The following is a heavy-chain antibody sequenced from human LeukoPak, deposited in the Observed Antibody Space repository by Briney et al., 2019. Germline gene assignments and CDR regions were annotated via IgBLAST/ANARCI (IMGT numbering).Heavy chain of an antibody. Sequence: GGSLGLSCAASGFTFSSYGMSWVRQAPGKGLEWVSAISGSGGSTYYADSVKGRFTISRDNSKNTLYLQMNSLRAEDTAVYYCAKERRITIFGVVIRYYYMDVWGKGTTVTVSS. V-gene: IGHV3-23*01. CDR2: ISGSGGST. CDR3: AKERRITIFGVVIRYYYMDV. CDR1: GFTFSSYG. D-gene: IGHD3-3*01. J-gene: IGHJ6*03.